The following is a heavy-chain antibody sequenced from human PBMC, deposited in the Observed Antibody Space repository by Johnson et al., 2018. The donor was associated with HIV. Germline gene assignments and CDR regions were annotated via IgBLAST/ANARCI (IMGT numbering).Heavy chain of an antibody. Sequence: VQLVESGGGVVQPGRSLRLSCAASGFTFSSYAMHWVRQAPGKGLEWVAVISYDGSNKYYADSVQGRFTISRDNSKNTLSLQMNSLRVEDTAVYYCAREARIVVVEPSDAFDIWGQGTMVTVSS. J-gene: IGHJ3*02. D-gene: IGHD3-22*01. CDR3: AREARIVVVEPSDAFDI. CDR1: GFTFSSYA. V-gene: IGHV3-30*14. CDR2: ISYDGSNK.